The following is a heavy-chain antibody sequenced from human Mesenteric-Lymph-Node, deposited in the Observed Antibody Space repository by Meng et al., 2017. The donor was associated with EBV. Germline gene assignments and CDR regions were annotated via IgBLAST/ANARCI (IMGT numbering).Heavy chain of an antibody. V-gene: IGHV6-1*01. CDR1: GDSVSGNSAA. Sequence: QLQPSLPRLVKPPHTRLPTCAISGDSVSGNSAAWNWIMQSPSRGLEWLGRTYYRSKWYNGYAVSVKSRITINPDTSKNQFSLQLNSVTPEDTAMYYCARSGSSGWIDYWGQGTLVTVFS. J-gene: IGHJ4*02. D-gene: IGHD6-19*01. CDR2: TYYRSKWYN. CDR3: ARSGSSGWIDY.